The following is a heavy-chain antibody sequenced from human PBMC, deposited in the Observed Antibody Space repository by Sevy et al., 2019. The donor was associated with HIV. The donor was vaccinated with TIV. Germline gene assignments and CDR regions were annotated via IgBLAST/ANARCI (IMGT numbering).Heavy chain of an antibody. V-gene: IGHV3-11*01. Sequence: GGSLRLSCAASGFTFNDYNLSWIRQAPGKGLEWVSYISTSTSTTTIYYADSVKGRFTISRDNAKNSIYLQMNSLRVDDTAVYCYARAAGWFDAWGQGTLVTVSS. CDR3: ARAAGWFDA. J-gene: IGHJ5*02. CDR1: GFTFNDYN. CDR2: ISTSTSTTTI.